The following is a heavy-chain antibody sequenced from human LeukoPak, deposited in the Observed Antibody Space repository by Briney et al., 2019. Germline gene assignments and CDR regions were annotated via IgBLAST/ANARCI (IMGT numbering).Heavy chain of an antibody. CDR3: ARDQYDSVWGSYRPYFDL. J-gene: IGHJ4*02. V-gene: IGHV1-18*01. CDR1: GYTFAGYG. CDR2: ISPYTGNT. D-gene: IGHD3-16*02. Sequence: ASVKVSCKASGYTFAGYGISWVRQAPGQGLEWMGWISPYTGNTKYAERLQDRVIMTTDTSTRTAYMELRSLSSDDTAVFYCARDQYDSVWGSYRPYFDLWGQGTLVTVSS.